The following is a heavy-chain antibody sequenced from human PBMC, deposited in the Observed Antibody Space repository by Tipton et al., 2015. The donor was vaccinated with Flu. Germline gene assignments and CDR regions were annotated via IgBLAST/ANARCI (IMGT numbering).Heavy chain of an antibody. V-gene: IGHV4-31*03. Sequence: TLSLTCSVSGDSIGSAYYWGWIRQPPGKGLEWIGHIYYIGSTYYNPSLKSRVTISVDTSKNQFSLKLSSVTAADTAVYYCARMEWTVTTPRYFDLWGRGTLVTVSS. CDR1: GDSIGSAYY. CDR2: IYYIGST. D-gene: IGHD4-17*01. J-gene: IGHJ2*01. CDR3: ARMEWTVTTPRYFDL.